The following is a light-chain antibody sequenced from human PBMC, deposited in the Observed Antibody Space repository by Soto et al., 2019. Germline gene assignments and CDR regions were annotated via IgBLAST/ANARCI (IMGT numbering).Light chain of an antibody. CDR3: CSHARSSTFWV. CDR1: SSDVGSYNL. V-gene: IGLV2-23*03. J-gene: IGLJ3*02. CDR2: EGN. Sequence: QSVLTQPASVSGSPGQSITISCTGTSSDVGSYNLVSWYQQHPGKAPKLMIYEGNKRPSGVSNRFSGSKSGNTASLTISGLQAEDEADYYCCSHARSSTFWVFGGGTQLTVL.